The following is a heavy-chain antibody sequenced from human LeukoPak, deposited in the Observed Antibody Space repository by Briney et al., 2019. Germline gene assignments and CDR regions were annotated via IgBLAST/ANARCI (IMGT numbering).Heavy chain of an antibody. J-gene: IGHJ4*02. V-gene: IGHV3-21*01. Sequence: PGGSLRLSCAASGFTFSSYSMNSVRQAPGKGPEWVSSISSSSSYIHYADSVKGRFTISRDNAKNSLYLQINSLRAEDTSVYYCAREDSSGPLYYFDYWGQGTLVTVSS. CDR1: GFTFSSYS. CDR2: ISSSSSYI. CDR3: AREDSSGPLYYFDY. D-gene: IGHD3-22*01.